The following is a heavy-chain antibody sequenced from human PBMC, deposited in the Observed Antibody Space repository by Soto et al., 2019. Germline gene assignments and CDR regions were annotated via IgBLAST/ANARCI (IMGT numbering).Heavy chain of an antibody. Sequence: GGSLRLSCAASGFTFSSYSMNWVRQAPGKGLEWVSYISSSSSTIYYADSVKGQFTISRDYAKNSLYLQMNSLRAEDTAVYYCARVGVVVVPAAIGPYYYYYMDVWGKGTTVTVSS. CDR2: ISSSSSTI. J-gene: IGHJ6*03. V-gene: IGHV3-48*01. D-gene: IGHD2-2*02. CDR1: GFTFSSYS. CDR3: ARVGVVVVPAAIGPYYYYYMDV.